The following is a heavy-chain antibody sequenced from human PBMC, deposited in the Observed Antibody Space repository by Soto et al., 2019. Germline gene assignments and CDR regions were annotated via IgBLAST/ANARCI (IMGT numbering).Heavy chain of an antibody. D-gene: IGHD7-27*01. Sequence: QVQLQESGPGLVKPSQTLSLTCTVSGGSISSGGYYWCWIRQHPGKGLEWIGYIYYSGSTYYNPSLKSRVTISVDTSKNQFSLKLSSVTAADTAVYYCARDPSWVEDYYYMDVWGKGTTVTVSS. J-gene: IGHJ6*03. CDR3: ARDPSWVEDYYYMDV. CDR1: GGSISSGGYY. V-gene: IGHV4-31*03. CDR2: IYYSGST.